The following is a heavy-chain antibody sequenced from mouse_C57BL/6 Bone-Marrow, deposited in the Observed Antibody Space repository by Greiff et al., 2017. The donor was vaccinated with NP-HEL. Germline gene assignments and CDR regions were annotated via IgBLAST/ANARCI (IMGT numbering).Heavy chain of an antibody. D-gene: IGHD1-1*01. CDR3: ARGDYGSPFAY. Sequence: EVHLVESEGGLVQPGSSMKLSCTASGFTFSDYYMAWVRQVPEKGLEWVANINYDGSSTYYLDSLKSRFIISRDNAKNILYLQMSSLKSEDTATYYCARGDYGSPFAYWGQGTLVTVSA. J-gene: IGHJ3*01. CDR2: INYDGSST. V-gene: IGHV5-16*01. CDR1: GFTFSDYY.